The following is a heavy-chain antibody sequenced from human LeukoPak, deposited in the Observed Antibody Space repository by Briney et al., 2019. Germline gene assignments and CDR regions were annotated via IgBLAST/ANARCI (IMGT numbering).Heavy chain of an antibody. CDR3: ARDLGKPAGDY. D-gene: IGHD6-13*01. J-gene: IGHJ4*02. Sequence: ASVKVSCKASGGTFSSYAIGWVRQAPGQGLEWMGGIIPIFGTANYAQKFQGRVTITADESTSTAYMELSSLRSGDTAVYYCARDLGKPAGDYWGQGTLVTVSS. V-gene: IGHV1-69*13. CDR2: IIPIFGTA. CDR1: GGTFSSYA.